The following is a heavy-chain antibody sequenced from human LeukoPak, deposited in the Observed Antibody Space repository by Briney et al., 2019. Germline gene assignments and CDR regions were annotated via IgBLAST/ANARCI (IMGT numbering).Heavy chain of an antibody. D-gene: IGHD6-13*01. V-gene: IGHV1-46*01. Sequence: ASVKVSCKASGGTFSSYAISWVRQAPGQGLEWMGIINPSGGSTSYAQKFQGRVTMTRDTSTSTVYMELSSLRSEDTAVYYCARGDSSSREGIAAVIDYWGQGTLVTVSS. CDR2: INPSGGST. CDR1: GGTFSSYA. J-gene: IGHJ4*02. CDR3: ARGDSSSREGIAAVIDY.